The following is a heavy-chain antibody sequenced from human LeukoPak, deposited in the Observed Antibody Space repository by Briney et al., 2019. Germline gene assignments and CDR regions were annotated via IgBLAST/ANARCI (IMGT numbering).Heavy chain of an antibody. J-gene: IGHJ6*02. CDR3: ARVVPAARFGMDV. Sequence: SETLSLTCTVSGGSISGYYWSWIRQPPGKGPEWIGYIYSSGTTNYNPSLKSRVTISGDTSKSQFSLRLSSVTAADTAVYYCARVVPAARFGMDVWGQGTTVTVSS. CDR1: GGSISGYY. CDR2: IYSSGTT. D-gene: IGHD2-2*01. V-gene: IGHV4-59*01.